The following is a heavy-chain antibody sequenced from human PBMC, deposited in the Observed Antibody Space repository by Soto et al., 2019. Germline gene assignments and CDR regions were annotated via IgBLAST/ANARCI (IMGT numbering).Heavy chain of an antibody. CDR1: GFTFSNYG. V-gene: IGHV3-33*06. CDR3: AKDSLPGIAAAGTVY. CDR2: ISGSSDYT. J-gene: IGHJ4*02. D-gene: IGHD6-13*01. Sequence: QVQLVESGGGVVQPGRSLRLSCAASGFTFSNYGMHWVRQAPGKGLEWVAVISGSSDYTDYTESVKGRFTISRDNSKNTLYLQMNSLTVDDTALYYCAKDSLPGIAAAGTVYWGQGTLVTVSS.